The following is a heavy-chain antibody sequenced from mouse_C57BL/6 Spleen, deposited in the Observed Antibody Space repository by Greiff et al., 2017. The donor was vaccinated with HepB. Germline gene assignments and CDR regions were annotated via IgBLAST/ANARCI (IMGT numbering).Heavy chain of an antibody. CDR3: SREVGGYYAWFAY. Sequence: QVQLKESGAELVRPGTSVKVSCKASGYAFTNYLIEWVKQRPGQGLEWIGVINPGSGGTNYNEKFKGKATLTADKSSSTAYMQLSSLTSEDSAVYFCSREVGGYYAWFAYWGQGTLVTVSA. V-gene: IGHV1-54*01. CDR2: INPGSGGT. CDR1: GYAFTNYL. J-gene: IGHJ3*01. D-gene: IGHD2-3*01.